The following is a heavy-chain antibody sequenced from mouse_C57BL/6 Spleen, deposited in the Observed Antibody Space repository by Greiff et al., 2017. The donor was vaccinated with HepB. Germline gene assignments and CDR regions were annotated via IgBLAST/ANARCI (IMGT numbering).Heavy chain of an antibody. CDR1: GFTFSSYA. D-gene: IGHD1-1*01. V-gene: IGHV5-4*01. CDR3: AREGIYYYGSSYGGDAMDY. J-gene: IGHJ4*01. CDR2: ISYGGSYT. Sequence: EVKLVESGGGLVKPGGSLKLSCAASGFTFSSYAMSWVRQTPEKRLEWVATISYGGSYTYYPDNVKGRFTISRDNAKNNLYLQMSHLKSEDTAMYYCAREGIYYYGSSYGGDAMDYWGQGTSVTVSS.